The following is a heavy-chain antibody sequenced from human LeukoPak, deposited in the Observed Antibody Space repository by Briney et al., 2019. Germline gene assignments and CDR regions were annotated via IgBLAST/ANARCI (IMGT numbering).Heavy chain of an antibody. J-gene: IGHJ4*01. D-gene: IGHD1-1*01. Sequence: PGGSLRLSCAASGFTFSSYWMSWVRQAPRKGLEWVANIEENGSEKYYVDSVKGRFTISRDNVKNSLYLQMNSLRAEDTAVYYCASNSGWRFDYWGQGILLTVSS. CDR1: GFTFSSYW. V-gene: IGHV3-7*02. CDR2: IEENGSEK. CDR3: ASNSGWRFDY.